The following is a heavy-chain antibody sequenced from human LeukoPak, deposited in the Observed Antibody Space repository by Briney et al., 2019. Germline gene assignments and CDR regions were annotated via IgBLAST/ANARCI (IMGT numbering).Heavy chain of an antibody. D-gene: IGHD3-10*01. V-gene: IGHV4-59*01. Sequence: SETLSLTCTVSGGSISSYYWSWIRQPPGKGLEWIGYIYYSGSTNYNPPHKSRVTISVDTSKNQFSLKLSSVTAADTAVYYCARGSGSGSYYIPYYYGMDVWGQGTTVTVSS. J-gene: IGHJ6*02. CDR2: IYYSGST. CDR3: ARGSGSGSYYIPYYYGMDV. CDR1: GGSISSYY.